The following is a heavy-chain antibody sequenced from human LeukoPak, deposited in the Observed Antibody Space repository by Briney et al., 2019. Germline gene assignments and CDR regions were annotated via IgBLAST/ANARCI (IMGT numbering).Heavy chain of an antibody. V-gene: IGHV1-3*01. D-gene: IGHD1-26*01. CDR3: GRSAWPPPISYSYGRDV. J-gene: IGHJ6*04. Sequence: ASVKVSCKASGYTFTSYTMHWVRQAPGQRLEWMGWINAGNGNTKYSQKFQARVTITRDTSASTAYMELSSLRSEDTAVYYWGRSAWPPPISYSYGRDVGGKGPTVTVPS. CDR1: GYTFTSYT. CDR2: INAGNGNT.